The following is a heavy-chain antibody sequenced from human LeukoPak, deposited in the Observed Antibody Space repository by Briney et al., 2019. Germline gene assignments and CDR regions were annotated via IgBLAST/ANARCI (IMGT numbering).Heavy chain of an antibody. V-gene: IGHV4-59*08. Sequence: SETLSLTCTVSGGSISSYYWSWIRQPPGKGLEWIGYIYYSGSTNYNPSLKSRVTISVDTSKNQFSLKLSSVTAADTAVYYCARVYYDYVWGSYRPGWFDPWGQGTLVTVSS. CDR1: GGSISSYY. D-gene: IGHD3-16*02. J-gene: IGHJ5*02. CDR2: IYYSGST. CDR3: ARVYYDYVWGSYRPGWFDP.